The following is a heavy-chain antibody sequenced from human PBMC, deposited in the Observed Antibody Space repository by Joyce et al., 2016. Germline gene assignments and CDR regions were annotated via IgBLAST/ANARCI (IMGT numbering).Heavy chain of an antibody. CDR3: ARDVLTTVTKAYGY. V-gene: IGHV3-21*01. CDR2: ISRDNAYI. D-gene: IGHD4-11*01. CDR1: GFIFSSYS. J-gene: IGHJ4*02. Sequence: EVQLVESGGGLVKPGESLRLSCTASGFIFSSYSMTWVRQAPGKGLGWVSSISRDNAYIFHADSVKGGFTISRDKARNSLYLQMNSLRAEDTAVYYCARDVLTTVTKAYGYWGQGTLVAVSS.